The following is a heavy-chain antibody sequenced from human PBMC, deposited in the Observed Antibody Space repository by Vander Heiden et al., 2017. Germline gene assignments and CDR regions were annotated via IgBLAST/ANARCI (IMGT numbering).Heavy chain of an antibody. Sequence: EVQLVESGGGLVERGGSLRLSCAGSGLTFKTVWMAWVRQAPGKGLEWVGRIKSKDDGGTTDVAAPVKGRFTISRDDSKSTMYLQMNSLISEDTAVYYCSHLCGGGDCSNAFDFWGQGTMVSV. CDR3: SHLCGGGDCSNAFDF. CDR1: GLTFKTVW. D-gene: IGHD2-21*02. V-gene: IGHV3-15*01. J-gene: IGHJ3*01. CDR2: IKSKDDGGTT.